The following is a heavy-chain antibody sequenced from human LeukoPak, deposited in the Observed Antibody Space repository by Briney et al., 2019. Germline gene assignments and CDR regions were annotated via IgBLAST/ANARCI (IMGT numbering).Heavy chain of an antibody. D-gene: IGHD6-19*01. CDR1: GGSIKSNNW. CDR3: ALISRGIAVPGTEL. CDR2: IYHSGST. Sequence: PSGTLSLTCAVSGGSIKSNNWWSWVRQPPGKGLEWIGEIYHSGSTNYTPSLKSRVTISIDKSKNQFSLKLSSVTAADTAVYYCALISRGIAVPGTELWGQGTLVTVFS. V-gene: IGHV4-4*02. J-gene: IGHJ4*02.